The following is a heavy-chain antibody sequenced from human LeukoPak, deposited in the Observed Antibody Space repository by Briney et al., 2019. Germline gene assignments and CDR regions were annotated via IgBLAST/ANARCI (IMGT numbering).Heavy chain of an antibody. CDR1: GFTVGSNT. CDR3: ARGGSYFDISGYYFY. V-gene: IGHV3-66*01. Sequence: GGSLRLSCAASGFTVGSNTMSWVRQAPGRGLEWVSIIYSGGSTSYADSVKGRFTISRDNSKNTLYLQMNSLRTEDTAVYYCARGGSYFDISGYYFYWGQGTLVTVSS. CDR2: IYSGGST. J-gene: IGHJ4*02. D-gene: IGHD3-22*01.